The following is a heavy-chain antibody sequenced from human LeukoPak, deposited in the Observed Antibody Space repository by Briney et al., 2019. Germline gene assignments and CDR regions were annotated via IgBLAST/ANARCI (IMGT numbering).Heavy chain of an antibody. CDR3: ARGQGSSGYANFDY. Sequence: GGSLRLSCAASGFTFSSYGLNWVRQVPGKGLEWVSYISRSGTIHYADSVKGRFTISRDNAKKSLYLQMSNVRAEDTAMYYCARGQGSSGYANFDYWGQGTLVTVSS. V-gene: IGHV3-48*04. CDR1: GFTFSSYG. CDR2: ISRSGTI. D-gene: IGHD5-12*01. J-gene: IGHJ4*02.